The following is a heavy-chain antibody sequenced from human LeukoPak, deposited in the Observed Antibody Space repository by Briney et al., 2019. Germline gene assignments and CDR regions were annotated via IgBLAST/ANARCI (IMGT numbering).Heavy chain of an antibody. CDR2: MNPNSGNT. CDR3: ARRGETGYSSSWYSAYYYYMDV. D-gene: IGHD6-13*01. J-gene: IGHJ6*03. V-gene: IGHV1-8*01. CDR1: GYTFTSYD. Sequence: EASVKVSCKASGYTFTSYDINWVRQATGQGVEWMGWMNPNSGNTGYAQKFQGRVTMTRNTSISTAYMELSSLRSEDTAVYYCARRGETGYSSSWYSAYYYYMDVWGKGTTVTVSS.